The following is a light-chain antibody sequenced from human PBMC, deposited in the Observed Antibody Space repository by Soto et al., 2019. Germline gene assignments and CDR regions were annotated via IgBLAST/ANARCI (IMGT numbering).Light chain of an antibody. CDR1: QTISSW. J-gene: IGKJ4*01. CDR2: AAS. V-gene: IGKV1-5*01. Sequence: DIQMTESPSTLSGSVGDRVTITCRASQTISSWLAWYQQKPGKAPKLLIYAASTLQSGVPSRFSGSGSGTDFTLTISCLQSEDFATYYCQQYYSFPPTFGGGTKVDIK. CDR3: QQYYSFPPT.